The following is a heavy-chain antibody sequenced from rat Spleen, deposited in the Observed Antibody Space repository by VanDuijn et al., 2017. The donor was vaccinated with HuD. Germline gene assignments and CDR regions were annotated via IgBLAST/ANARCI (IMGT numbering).Heavy chain of an antibody. CDR2: ITAGGGNT. CDR3: ASPPLFDY. D-gene: IGHD3-5*01. Sequence: EVQLVESGGGLVQPGRSLKLSCAASGFTFNNYDMAWVRQAPTKGLEWIASITAGGGNTYYRDSVKGRFTISRDNAKSTLYLQMNSLRSEDTATYYCASPPLFDYWGQGVMVTVSS. J-gene: IGHJ2*01. CDR1: GFTFNNYD. V-gene: IGHV5-25*01.